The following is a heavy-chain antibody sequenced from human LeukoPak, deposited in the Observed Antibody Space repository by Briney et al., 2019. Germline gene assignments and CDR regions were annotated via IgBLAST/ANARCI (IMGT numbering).Heavy chain of an antibody. V-gene: IGHV1-2*02. D-gene: IGHD4-23*01. CDR3: ARDTYGGNWSLGY. CDR2: VNPNSGGT. CDR1: GFTFTGYY. J-gene: IGHJ4*02. Sequence: GASVKVSCKASGFTFTGYYIHWVRQAPGQGLEWMGWVNPNSGGTKYAQKFQGRVSMTSDTPISTAYMELSRLTSDDTAVYYCARDTYGGNWSLGYWGQGTLVTVSS.